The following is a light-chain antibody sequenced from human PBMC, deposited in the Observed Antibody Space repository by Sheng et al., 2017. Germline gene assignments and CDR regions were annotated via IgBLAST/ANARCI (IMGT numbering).Light chain of an antibody. J-gene: IGLJ2*01. CDR3: GTWDHNLGAGV. V-gene: IGLV1-51*01. CDR2: DNN. CDR1: SSNIGNNY. Sequence: QSVLTQPPSVSAAPGQKVTIPCSGSSSNIGNNYVSWYQQLPGTAPKLLIYDNNKRPSGIPDRFSGSKSGTSATLGITGLQTGDEGEYYCGTWDHNLGAGVFGGGAKLTVL.